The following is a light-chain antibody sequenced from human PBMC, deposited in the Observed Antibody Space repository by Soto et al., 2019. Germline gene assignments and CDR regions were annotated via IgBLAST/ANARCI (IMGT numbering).Light chain of an antibody. CDR2: GST. CDR3: QSYDSSLSGYI. V-gene: IGLV1-40*01. J-gene: IGLJ1*01. CDR1: SSNFGAGFA. Sequence: QSVLTQPPSVSGAPGQWVTISCTGSSSNFGAGFAVHWFQQLPGTAPKLLIYGSTNRPSGVPDRFSGSKSGTSASPAITGLQAEDEADYYCQSYDSSLSGYIFGTGTKLTVL.